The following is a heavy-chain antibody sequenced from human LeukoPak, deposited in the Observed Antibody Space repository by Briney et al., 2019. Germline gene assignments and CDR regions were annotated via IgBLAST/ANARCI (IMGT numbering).Heavy chain of an antibody. Sequence: PGGSLRLSCTASGFTFSSFAMSWVRQAAGKRLEWVSTISASGSSTYYADSVKGRFTISRDNSKNTLSLQMNSLRVEDTAEYYYAKDRTFSGSSDNNWFDPWGQGTLVTVSS. CDR1: GFTFSSFA. J-gene: IGHJ5*02. CDR3: AKDRTFSGSSDNNWFDP. CDR2: ISASGSST. D-gene: IGHD1-26*01. V-gene: IGHV3-23*01.